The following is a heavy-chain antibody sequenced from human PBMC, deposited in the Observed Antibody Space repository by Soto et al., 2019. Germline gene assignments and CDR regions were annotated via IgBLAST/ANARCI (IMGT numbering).Heavy chain of an antibody. CDR3: ARQGDVDTAMVYNY. CDR2: IYPGDSDT. CDR1: GYSFTSYW. V-gene: IGHV5-51*01. D-gene: IGHD5-18*01. J-gene: IGHJ4*02. Sequence: PGESLKISCKGSGYSFTSYWNGWVRQMPGKGLEWMGIIYPGDSDTRYRPSFQGQVTISADKSISTAYLQWSSLKASDTAMNYYARQGDVDTAMVYNYWGQGPLVTVSS.